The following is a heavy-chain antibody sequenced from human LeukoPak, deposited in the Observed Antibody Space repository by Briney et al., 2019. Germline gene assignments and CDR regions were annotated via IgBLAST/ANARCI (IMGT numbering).Heavy chain of an antibody. CDR3: ARGRWISGGYYNFDY. CDR1: GGSISSSSYY. CDR2: INYSGTT. Sequence: SETLSLTCSVSGGSISSSSYYWGWIRQPPGKGLEWIATINYSGTTHYKSSLKSRVTISPDTSNNQFSLKLNSVTAADTAVYYCARGRWISGGYYNFDYWGQGTLVTVSS. J-gene: IGHJ4*02. V-gene: IGHV4-39*07. D-gene: IGHD1-26*01.